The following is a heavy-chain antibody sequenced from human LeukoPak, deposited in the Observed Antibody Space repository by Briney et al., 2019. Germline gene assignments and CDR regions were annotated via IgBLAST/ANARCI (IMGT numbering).Heavy chain of an antibody. CDR1: GYSINSGYY. CDR2: IYHSGST. J-gene: IGHJ3*02. Sequence: SETLSLTCTVSGYSINSGYYWGWIRQPPGKGLEWIAIIYHSGSTYYNPSLKSRVTISVDTSKNQFSLNLSSVTAADTAVYYCARGHYDYVWGSYRGYDAFDIWSQGTMVTVSS. V-gene: IGHV4-38-2*02. CDR3: ARGHYDYVWGSYRGYDAFDI. D-gene: IGHD3-16*02.